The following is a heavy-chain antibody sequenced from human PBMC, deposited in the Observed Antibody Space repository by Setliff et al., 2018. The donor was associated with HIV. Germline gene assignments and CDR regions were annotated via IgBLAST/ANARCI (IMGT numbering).Heavy chain of an antibody. CDR2: ISSSSYI. Sequence: PGESLKISCAASGFTFSSYSMHWVRQAPGKGLEWVSSISSSSYIYYADSVKGRFTISSDNAKISLFLQMNSLRAEDTAVYYCARESKGAMALEIFDYWGQGTLVTVSS. D-gene: IGHD1-26*01. J-gene: IGHJ4*02. V-gene: IGHV3-21*01. CDR1: GFTFSSYS. CDR3: ARESKGAMALEIFDY.